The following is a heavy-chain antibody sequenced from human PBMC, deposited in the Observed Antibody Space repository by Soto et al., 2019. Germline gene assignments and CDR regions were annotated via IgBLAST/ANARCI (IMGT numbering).Heavy chain of an antibody. J-gene: IGHJ4*02. CDR1: GYTFTAYF. CDR2: INPRGGST. V-gene: IGHV1-46*03. Sequence: ASVKVSCNASGYTFTAYFMHCVRQAPGQGLEWIGIINPRGGSTNYAQKFQVKVGMTWDTSTSTVYMDLSSLRSDDTAVYFCARAPFSSSSFFFDYWGQGTLVTVSS. D-gene: IGHD6-6*01. CDR3: ARAPFSSSSFFFDY.